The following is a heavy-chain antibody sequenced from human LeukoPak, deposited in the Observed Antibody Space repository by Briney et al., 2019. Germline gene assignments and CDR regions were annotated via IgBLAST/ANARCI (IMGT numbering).Heavy chain of an antibody. CDR2: IYYSGST. CDR3: ARRSGYSNYDFDY. Sequence: SETLSLTCTVSGGSISGSSYYWGWIRQPPGKGLEWIGSIYYSGSTYYNPSLKSRVTISVDTSKNQFSLKLSSVTAADTAVYYCARRSGYSNYDFDYWGQGTLVTVSS. D-gene: IGHD4-11*01. V-gene: IGHV4-39*01. J-gene: IGHJ4*02. CDR1: GGSISGSSYY.